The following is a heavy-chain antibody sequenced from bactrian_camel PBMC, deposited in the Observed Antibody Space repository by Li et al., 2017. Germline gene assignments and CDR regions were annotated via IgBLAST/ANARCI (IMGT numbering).Heavy chain of an antibody. J-gene: IGHJ4*01. CDR1: GDTASVYS. V-gene: IGHV3S1*01. D-gene: IGHD4*01. CDR2: LNTRYGVT. Sequence: HVQLVESGGGSAQAGGSMRLDCAVSGDTASVYSLAWFRQAPGKEREGVARLNTRYGVTAYADSVKGRFAISQGNSKNSLYLRMNSLKTEDTAFYYCAIGSYDYNYDPSTRGKGTQVTVS.